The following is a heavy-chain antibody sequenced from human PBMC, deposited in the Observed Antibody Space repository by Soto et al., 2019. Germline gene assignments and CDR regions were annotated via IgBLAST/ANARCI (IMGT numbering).Heavy chain of an antibody. CDR3: AKDRGFIYYYGMDV. V-gene: IGHV3-30*18. CDR1: GFTFSSYG. Sequence: QMQLVESGGGVVQPGRSLRLSCEASGFTFSSYGMHWVRQAPGKGLEWMAGTSYDGSNKYYVDSVKGRFTISRDNSKNTLDLQMNSLRAEDTAVYYCAKDRGFIYYYGMDVWGQGTTVTVSS. J-gene: IGHJ6*02. D-gene: IGHD3-10*01. CDR2: TSYDGSNK.